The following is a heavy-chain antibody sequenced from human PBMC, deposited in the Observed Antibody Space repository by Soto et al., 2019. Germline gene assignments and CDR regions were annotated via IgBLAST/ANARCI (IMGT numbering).Heavy chain of an antibody. D-gene: IGHD2-2*01. CDR1: GGTFSSYA. V-gene: IGHV1-46*01. Sequence: ASVKVFCKASGGTFSSYAISWVRQAPGQGLEWMGIINPSGGSTSYAQKFQGRVTMTRDTSTSTVYMELSSLRSEDTAVYYCARDYCSSTSCYDPHYGMDVWGQGTTVTVSS. J-gene: IGHJ6*02. CDR3: ARDYCSSTSCYDPHYGMDV. CDR2: INPSGGST.